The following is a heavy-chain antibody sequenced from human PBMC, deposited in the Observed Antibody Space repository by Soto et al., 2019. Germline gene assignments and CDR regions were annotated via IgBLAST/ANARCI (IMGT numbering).Heavy chain of an antibody. J-gene: IGHJ5*02. D-gene: IGHD6-13*01. CDR1: GGTFSSYA. CDR2: IIPIFGTA. V-gene: IGHV1-69*13. CDR3: ARVGSSSWYWLDP. Sequence: SVKVSCKASGGTFSSYAISWVRQAPGQGLEWMGEIIPIFGTANYAQKFQGRVTITADESTSTAYMEQSSLRSEDTAVYYCARVGSSSWYWLDPWGQGTLVTVSS.